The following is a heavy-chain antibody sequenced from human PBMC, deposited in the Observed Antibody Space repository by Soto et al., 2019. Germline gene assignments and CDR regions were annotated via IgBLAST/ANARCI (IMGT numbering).Heavy chain of an antibody. CDR3: VSEGQPLP. Sequence: EVQLLESGGGLVQPGGSLRLSCAASGLTFSDYAMSWVRQTPGKGLEWVAVISTSGITTYSTYYGDPVKGRFTSSRDNSRNTLYLQMNSLRPEDTAVYYCVSEGQPLPWGQGTLVTVSS. CDR2: ISTSGITTYST. V-gene: IGHV3-23*01. J-gene: IGHJ5*02. CDR1: GLTFSDYA.